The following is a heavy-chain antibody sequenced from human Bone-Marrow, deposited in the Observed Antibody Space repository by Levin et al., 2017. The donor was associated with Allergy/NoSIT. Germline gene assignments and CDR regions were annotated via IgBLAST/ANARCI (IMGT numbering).Heavy chain of an antibody. D-gene: IGHD3-10*01. CDR2: ISYDGSEK. V-gene: IGHV3-30*18. Sequence: GESLKISCAVSGFTFSAHAMHWVRQAPGKGLEWAAVISYDGSEKYYADSVKGRFTISRDNSKNTLYLQMNSLRAEDTAVYYCAKDRRNGYYGSEIWGQGTKVTVSP. CDR1: GFTFSAHA. CDR3: AKDRRNGYYGSEI. J-gene: IGHJ3*02.